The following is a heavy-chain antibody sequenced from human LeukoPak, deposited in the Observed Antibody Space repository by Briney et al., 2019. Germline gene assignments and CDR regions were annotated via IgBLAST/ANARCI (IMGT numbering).Heavy chain of an antibody. CDR2: ISISSSTM. V-gene: IGHV3-48*02. Sequence: GGSLRLSCGASGITFTSYSMNWVRQAPGKGLEWVSYISISSSTMYYGDSVKGRFTISRDNAKNSVYLQMNSLRDEDTAVYYCARELGYCSGTTCSVHYYGMDVWGQGTTVTVSS. CDR1: GITFTSYS. D-gene: IGHD2-2*01. J-gene: IGHJ6*02. CDR3: ARELGYCSGTTCSVHYYGMDV.